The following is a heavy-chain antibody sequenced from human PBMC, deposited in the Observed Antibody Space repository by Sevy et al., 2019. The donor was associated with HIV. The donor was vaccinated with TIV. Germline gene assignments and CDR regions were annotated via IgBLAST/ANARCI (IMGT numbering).Heavy chain of an antibody. V-gene: IGHV4-59*01. Sequence: SETLSLTCTVSGGSISSYYWSWIRQPPGKGLEWIGYIYYSGSTNYNPSLKSRVTISVGTSKNQFSLKLSSVTAADTAVYYCARDSGYYYDSSGYYAKTWDYFDYWGQGTLVTVSS. CDR1: GGSISSYY. CDR2: IYYSGST. J-gene: IGHJ4*02. D-gene: IGHD3-22*01. CDR3: ARDSGYYYDSSGYYAKTWDYFDY.